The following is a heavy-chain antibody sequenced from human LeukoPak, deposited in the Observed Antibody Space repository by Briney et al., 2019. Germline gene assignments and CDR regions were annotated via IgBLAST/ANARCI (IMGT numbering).Heavy chain of an antibody. J-gene: IGHJ3*02. CDR1: GYTFTSYG. D-gene: IGHD1-26*01. CDR2: ISAYNGNT. V-gene: IGHV1-18*01. Sequence: ASVKVSCKASGYTFTSYGISWVRQAPGQGLEWMGWISAYNGNTNYAQKLQGRVTMTTDTSTSTAYMELSSLRSEDTAVYYCARYGGSYGWEAFDIWGQGTMVTVSS. CDR3: ARYGGSYGWEAFDI.